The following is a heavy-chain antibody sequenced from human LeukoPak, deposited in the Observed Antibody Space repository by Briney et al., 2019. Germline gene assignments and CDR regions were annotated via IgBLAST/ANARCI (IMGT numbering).Heavy chain of an antibody. D-gene: IGHD4-17*01. CDR2: IYHSGST. V-gene: IGHV4-4*02. CDR1: GGSISSSNW. J-gene: IGHJ1*01. Sequence: PSGTLSLTCAVSGGSISSSNWWSWVRQPPGKGLEWIGEIYHSGSTNYNPSLKSRVTISVDTSKNQFSLKLSSVTAADTAVYYCARGHSPVTTKVSYFQHWGQGTLVTVSS. CDR3: ARGHSPVTTKVSYFQH.